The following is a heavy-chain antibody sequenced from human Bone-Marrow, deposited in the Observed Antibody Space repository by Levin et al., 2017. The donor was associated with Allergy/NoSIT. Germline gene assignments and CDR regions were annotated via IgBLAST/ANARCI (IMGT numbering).Heavy chain of an antibody. CDR3: ARDQFGGSPDYSYGLDV. V-gene: IGHV4-61*01. CDR1: GGSLTSGPYY. CDR2: VYDSETT. J-gene: IGHJ6*02. D-gene: IGHD3-16*01. Sequence: PSETLSLTCSVSGGSLTSGPYYWTWIRQSPGTGLEWVGYVYDSETTNYNPALKSRLTISLDTSKNQFSLRLSSVTAADTAVYFCARDQFGGSPDYSYGLDVWGQGTPVTVSS.